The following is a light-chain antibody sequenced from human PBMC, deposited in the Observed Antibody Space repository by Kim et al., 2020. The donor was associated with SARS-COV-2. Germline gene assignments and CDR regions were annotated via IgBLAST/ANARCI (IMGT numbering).Light chain of an antibody. CDR1: KLGDKF. V-gene: IGLV3-1*01. CDR2: QDK. J-gene: IGLJ3*02. Sequence: SVSPGQTVCITCSGHKLGDKFASWYQQKPGQSPLLILFQDKQRPSGIPERFSGSNSGNAATLTISGTQAMDEADYYCQAWDNSTAVFGGGTQLTVL. CDR3: QAWDNSTAV.